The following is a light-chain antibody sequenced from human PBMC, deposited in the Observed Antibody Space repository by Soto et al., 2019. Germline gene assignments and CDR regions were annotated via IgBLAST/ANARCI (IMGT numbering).Light chain of an antibody. J-gene: IGLJ1*01. V-gene: IGLV2-8*01. CDR3: SSYAGSNNFV. CDR2: EVS. CDR1: SSVVGGYNF. Sequence: CVLAQPPSASGSPGRSVTISCTGTSSVVGGYNFVSWYQQHPGKSPKLMIYEVSKRPSGVPDRFSGSKSGNTASLTVSCLQAEDEADYYCSSYAGSNNFVFGTGTKVTVL.